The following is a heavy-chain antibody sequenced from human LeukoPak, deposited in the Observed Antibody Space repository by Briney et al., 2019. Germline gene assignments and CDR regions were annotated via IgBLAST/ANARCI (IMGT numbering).Heavy chain of an antibody. Sequence: ASVKVSCKASGYTFTSYGISWVRQAPGQGLEWMGWISGYNGNTNYAQNLRDRVTMTTDTSTSTAYMELRSLRSDDTAVYFCARAAMAASDTRYFILWGQGTLVTVSS. V-gene: IGHV1-18*01. CDR3: ARAAMAASDTRYFIL. D-gene: IGHD6-13*01. J-gene: IGHJ1*01. CDR2: ISGYNGNT. CDR1: GYTFTSYG.